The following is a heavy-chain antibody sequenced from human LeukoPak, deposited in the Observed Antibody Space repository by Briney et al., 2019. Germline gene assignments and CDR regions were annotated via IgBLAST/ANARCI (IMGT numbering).Heavy chain of an antibody. V-gene: IGHV1-69*13. Sequence: SVKVSCKASGGTFSSYAISWVRQAPGQGLEWMGGIIPIFGTANYAQKFQGRVTITADESTSTAYMELRSLRSDDTAVYYCARGLYYYDSSGRQPLDYWGQGTLVTVSS. CDR1: GGTFSSYA. D-gene: IGHD3-22*01. CDR3: ARGLYYYDSSGRQPLDY. J-gene: IGHJ4*02. CDR2: IIPIFGTA.